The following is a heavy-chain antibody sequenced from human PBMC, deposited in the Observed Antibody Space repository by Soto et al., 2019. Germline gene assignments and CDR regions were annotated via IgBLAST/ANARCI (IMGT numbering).Heavy chain of an antibody. J-gene: IGHJ4*02. CDR1: GYTFTSYA. CDR3: ARDYDTSGYPRYYFDY. Sequence: QVQLVQSGAEEKKPGASVKVSCKASGYTFTSYAMHWVHQAPGQRLEWMGWINGGNGNTKYSQKFQGRVTITRDTSASTAYMELSSLRSEDTAVYYCARDYDTSGYPRYYFDYWGQGTLVTVSS. V-gene: IGHV1-3*05. CDR2: INGGNGNT. D-gene: IGHD3-22*01.